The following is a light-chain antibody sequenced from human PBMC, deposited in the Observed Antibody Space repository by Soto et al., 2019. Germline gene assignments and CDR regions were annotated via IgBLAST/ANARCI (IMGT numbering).Light chain of an antibody. CDR2: KAS. CDR1: QTISSW. Sequence: DIQMTQSPSSLSASVGDRVTITCRASQTISSWLAWYQQKPGKAPKLLIYKASTLKSGVPSRFSGSGPGTEFTLTSNSLQPDDFATYYCQQYSVYWTFGQGTKVDIK. J-gene: IGKJ1*01. V-gene: IGKV1-5*03. CDR3: QQYSVYWT.